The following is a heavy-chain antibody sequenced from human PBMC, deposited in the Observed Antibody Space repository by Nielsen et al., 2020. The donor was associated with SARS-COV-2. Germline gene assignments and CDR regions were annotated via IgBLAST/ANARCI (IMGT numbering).Heavy chain of an antibody. CDR1: GFTFSDFS. J-gene: IGHJ4*02. CDR3: ASGQVYF. V-gene: IGHV3-48*02. CDR2: ISSSSSTI. D-gene: IGHD3/OR15-3a*01. Sequence: GGSLRLSCAASGFTFSDFSMNWVRQAPGKGLEWVAYISSSSSTIYYADSVKGRFTISRDNAKNSLYLQMNSLRDEDRAVYYCASGQVYFWGQGTLVTVSS.